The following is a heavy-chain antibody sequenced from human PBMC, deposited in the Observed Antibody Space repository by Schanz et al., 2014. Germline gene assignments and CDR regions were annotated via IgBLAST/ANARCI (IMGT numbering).Heavy chain of an antibody. Sequence: QVQLVQSGAEVKKPGSSVKVSCKASGGTFSSSTLTWVRQAPGQGLEWMGRIIPILDKTNYAQKFQGRVTMTADTATSTVYMEVSGLRSGDTAVYYCAKVDRTRYYAMDVWGQGTTVTVSS. J-gene: IGHJ6*02. CDR3: AKVDRTRYYAMDV. CDR2: IIPILDKT. D-gene: IGHD3-9*01. CDR1: GGTFSSST. V-gene: IGHV1-69*08.